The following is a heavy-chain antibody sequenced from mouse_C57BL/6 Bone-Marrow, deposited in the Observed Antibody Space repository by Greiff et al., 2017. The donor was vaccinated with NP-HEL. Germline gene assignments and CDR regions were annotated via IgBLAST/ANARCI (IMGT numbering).Heavy chain of an antibody. Sequence: EVQLKESGGGLVKPGGSLKLSCAASGFTFSSYAMSWVRQTPEKRLEWVATISDGGSYTYYPDNVKGRFTISRDNAKNNLYLQMSHLKSEDTAMYYCARGDYGSSYGFAYWGQGTLVTVSA. CDR1: GFTFSSYA. J-gene: IGHJ3*01. D-gene: IGHD1-1*01. CDR2: ISDGGSYT. CDR3: ARGDYGSSYGFAY. V-gene: IGHV5-4*01.